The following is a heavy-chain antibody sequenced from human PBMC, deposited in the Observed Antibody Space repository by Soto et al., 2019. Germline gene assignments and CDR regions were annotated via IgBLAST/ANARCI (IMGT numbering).Heavy chain of an antibody. CDR2: IYYSGST. V-gene: IGHV4-39*01. CDR1: GGSISSSSYY. CDR3: GAAQLLSYYYYMDV. D-gene: IGHD1-7*01. J-gene: IGHJ6*03. Sequence: SETLSLTCTVSGGSISSSSYYWGWIRQPPGKGLEWIGSIYYSGSTYYNPSLKSRVTISVDTSKNQFSLKLSSVTAADTAVYYCGAAQLLSYYYYMDVWGKGTTVTGSS.